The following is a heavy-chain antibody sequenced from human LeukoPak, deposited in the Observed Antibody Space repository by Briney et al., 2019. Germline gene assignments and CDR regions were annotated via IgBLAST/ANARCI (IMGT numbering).Heavy chain of an antibody. J-gene: IGHJ4*02. Sequence: ASVNVSCKASGYTFTDFFVHWVRQAPGHGLEWMGWINPYSGGTDYAQNFQGRVTLTRDTSISTAYMELSRLTSDDTAVYYCARDLTYFGSGSYYFDYWGQGALVTVSS. CDR2: INPYSGGT. CDR1: GYTFTDFF. D-gene: IGHD3-10*01. V-gene: IGHV1-2*02. CDR3: ARDLTYFGSGSYYFDY.